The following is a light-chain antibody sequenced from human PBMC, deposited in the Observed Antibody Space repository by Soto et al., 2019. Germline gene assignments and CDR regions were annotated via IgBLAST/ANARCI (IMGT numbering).Light chain of an antibody. J-gene: IGKJ4*01. Sequence: DIPMTQSPSTLSSSLRNRGTHTFRASQSISSWLAWYQQKPGKAPKLLIYDASSLESGVPSRFSGSGSGTEFTLTISSLQPDDFATYYCQQYNSYSSFGGGTKVDI. CDR1: QSISSW. CDR2: DAS. CDR3: QQYNSYSS. V-gene: IGKV1-5*01.